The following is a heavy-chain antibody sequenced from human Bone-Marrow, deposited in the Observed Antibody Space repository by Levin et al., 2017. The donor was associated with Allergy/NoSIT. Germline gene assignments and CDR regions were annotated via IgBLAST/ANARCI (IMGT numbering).Heavy chain of an antibody. CDR3: ARVEGYGSGSYHFQH. Sequence: KVGESLKISCKGSGYSFTSYWLIWVRQMPGKGLEWMGKIDPTDSYTNYSPSLEGHVTISTDNSLSTAYLQWSSLKASDTAMYFCARVEGYGSGSYHFQHWGQGTLVTVSS. D-gene: IGHD3-10*01. J-gene: IGHJ1*01. V-gene: IGHV5-10-1*01. CDR1: GYSFTSYW. CDR2: IDPTDSYT.